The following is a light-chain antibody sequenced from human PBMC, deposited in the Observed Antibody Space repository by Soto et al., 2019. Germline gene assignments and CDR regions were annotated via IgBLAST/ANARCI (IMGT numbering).Light chain of an antibody. CDR3: AAWDGSLNGWV. V-gene: IGLV1-44*01. CDR2: NND. Sequence: QSVLTQAPSASGTPGQRVTISCSGANSNIGSNTVSWYHQVPGTAPKVLIYNNDQRPSGVPDRLSGSKSGTSASLAIGGLQSEDEADYYCAAWDGSLNGWVFGGGTKLTVL. J-gene: IGLJ3*02. CDR1: NSNIGSNT.